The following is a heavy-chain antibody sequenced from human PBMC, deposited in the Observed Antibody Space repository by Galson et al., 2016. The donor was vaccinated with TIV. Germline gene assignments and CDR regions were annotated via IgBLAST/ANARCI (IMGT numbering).Heavy chain of an antibody. V-gene: IGHV3-66*02. CDR3: ARDRVVDATYYYYYYGMDV. J-gene: IGHJ6*02. D-gene: IGHD2-15*01. CDR2: ISDGGNT. Sequence: SLRLSCAASGLSVSINYMTWVRQAPVKGLEWVSLISDGGNTYYPDSVKGRFTISRDNSKNTLYLQMNSLRVEDTAVYYCARDRVVDATYYYYYYGMDVWGQGTAVTVSS. CDR1: GLSVSINY.